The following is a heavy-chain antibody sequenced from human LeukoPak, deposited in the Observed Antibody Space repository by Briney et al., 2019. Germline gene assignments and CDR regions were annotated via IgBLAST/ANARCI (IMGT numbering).Heavy chain of an antibody. CDR3: ARIFQGAAADY. CDR1: GGSISSHY. Sequence: SETLSLTCTVSGGSISSHYWSWIRQPAGKGLEWIGHVYTFGITNYNPSLKSRVTMSLDTSKKQFSLILSSVTAADTAVYYCARIFQGAAADYWGQGTLVTVSS. CDR2: VYTFGIT. D-gene: IGHD3-3*01. V-gene: IGHV4-4*07. J-gene: IGHJ4*02.